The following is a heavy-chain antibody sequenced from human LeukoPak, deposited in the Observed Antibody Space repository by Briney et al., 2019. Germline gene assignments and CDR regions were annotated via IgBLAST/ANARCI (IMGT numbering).Heavy chain of an antibody. CDR3: ARAGRYYGWDVAFDI. CDR2: ISSSSSTI. J-gene: IGHJ3*02. D-gene: IGHD3-10*01. V-gene: IGHV3-48*01. CDR1: GFTFSSYS. Sequence: PGGSLRLSCAASGFTFSSYSMNWVRQAPGKGLEGVSYISSSSSTIYYADSVKGRFTISRDNAKNSLYLQMNSLRAEDTAVYYCARAGRYYGWDVAFDIWGQGTMVTVSS.